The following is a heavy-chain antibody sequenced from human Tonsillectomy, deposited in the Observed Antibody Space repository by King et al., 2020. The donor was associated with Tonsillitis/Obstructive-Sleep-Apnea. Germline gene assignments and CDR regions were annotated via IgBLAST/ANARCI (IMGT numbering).Heavy chain of an antibody. J-gene: IGHJ4*02. CDR1: GGSVSSVHYY. CDR3: ARVGRRDGYNGIDY. D-gene: IGHD5-24*01. CDR2: IYNKGKT. V-gene: IGHV4-61*01. Sequence: VQLQESGPGLVRPSETLSLNCTVSGGSVSSVHYYWNWIRQPPGKGLEWIGYIYNKGKTDYNPSLKSRVTISVDTANNQFSLRLTSMTAADTAQYYCARVGRRDGYNGIDYWGQGTRVTVSS.